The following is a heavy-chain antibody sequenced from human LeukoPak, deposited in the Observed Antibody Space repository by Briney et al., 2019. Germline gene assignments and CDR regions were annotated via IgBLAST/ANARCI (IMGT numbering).Heavy chain of an antibody. D-gene: IGHD3-10*01. CDR1: GFTFSSYG. J-gene: IGHJ4*02. Sequence: GGSLRLSCAASGFTFSSYGMHWVRQAPGKGLEWVAVIWYDGGNKYYADSVKGRFTISRDNSKNTLYLQMNSLRAEDTAVYYCARDYGSGSYSTFDYWGQGTLVTVSS. V-gene: IGHV3-33*01. CDR3: ARDYGSGSYSTFDY. CDR2: IWYDGGNK.